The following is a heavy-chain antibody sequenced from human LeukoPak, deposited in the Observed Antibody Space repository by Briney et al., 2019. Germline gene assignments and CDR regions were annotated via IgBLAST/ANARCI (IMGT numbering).Heavy chain of an antibody. CDR3: ATGPFSAFAI. CDR2: IHSDEITT. CDR1: GFSFSSYW. Sequence: GGSVRLSCAASGFSFSSYWMHWVRHAPGKGRVWVAHIHSDEITTAYAASVKGRFTISRDNTRNMLYLQMNSLRVEDTAVYFCATGPFSAFAIWGQGTTLTVSS. J-gene: IGHJ3*02. D-gene: IGHD1-14*01. V-gene: IGHV3-74*01.